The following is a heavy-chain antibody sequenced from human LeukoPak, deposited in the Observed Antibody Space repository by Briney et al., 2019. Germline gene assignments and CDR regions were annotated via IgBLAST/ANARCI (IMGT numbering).Heavy chain of an antibody. CDR2: IKQDGSEK. Sequence: GGSLRLSCAASGFTFDDYGMSWVRQAPGKGLEWVANIKQDGSEKYYVDSVKGRFTISRDNAKNSLYLQMNSLRVEDTAVYYCARTVGATRYFDYWGQGTLVTVSS. J-gene: IGHJ4*02. CDR3: ARTVGATRYFDY. V-gene: IGHV3-7*01. D-gene: IGHD1-26*01. CDR1: GFTFDDYG.